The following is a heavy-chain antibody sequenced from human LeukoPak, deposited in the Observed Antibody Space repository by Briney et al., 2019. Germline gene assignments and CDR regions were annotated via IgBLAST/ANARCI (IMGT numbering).Heavy chain of an antibody. CDR2: ISSSSSYI. J-gene: IGHJ4*02. D-gene: IGHD5-24*01. Sequence: GGSLRLSCAASGFTFSSYRMNWVRQAPGKGLEWVSSISSSSSYIYYADSVKGRFTISRDNAKNSLYLQMNSLRAEDTAVYYCARWTEEMATRLYYFDYWGQGTLVTVSS. CDR1: GFTFSSYR. V-gene: IGHV3-21*01. CDR3: ARWTEEMATRLYYFDY.